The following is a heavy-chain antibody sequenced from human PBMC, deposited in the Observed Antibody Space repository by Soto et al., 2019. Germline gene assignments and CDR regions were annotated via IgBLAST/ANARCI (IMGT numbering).Heavy chain of an antibody. D-gene: IGHD2-8*01. CDR2: IYYSGTT. CDR1: GGSISSGGYS. CDR3: AREGDCTNGVCYDY. J-gene: IGHJ4*02. Sequence: SETLSLTCTVSGGSISSGGYSWIWIRQHPGKGLEWIGYIYYSGTTYYNPSLKSRVTISVDTSKNQFSLNLSSVTAADTAVYYCAREGDCTNGVCYDYWGQGTLVTVSS. V-gene: IGHV4-31*03.